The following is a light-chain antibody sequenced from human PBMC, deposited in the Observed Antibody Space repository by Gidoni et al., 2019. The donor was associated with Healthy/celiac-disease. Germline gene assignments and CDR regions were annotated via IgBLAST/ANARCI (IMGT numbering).Light chain of an antibody. J-gene: IGLJ1*01. Sequence: QSVLPPPPSVSGAPGQRVTISCTGSSSNIGAGYDVHWYQQLPGTAPKLLIYGNSNRPSGVPDRFSGSKSGTSASLAITGLQAEDEADYYCQSYDSSLSGSKVFGTGTKVTVL. CDR1: SSNIGAGYD. V-gene: IGLV1-40*01. CDR2: GNS. CDR3: QSYDSSLSGSKV.